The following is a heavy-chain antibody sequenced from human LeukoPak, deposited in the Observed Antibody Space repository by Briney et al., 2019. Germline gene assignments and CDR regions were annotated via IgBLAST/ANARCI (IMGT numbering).Heavy chain of an antibody. CDR2: MNPNSGHT. CDR1: GYTFTSYD. D-gene: IGHD1-26*01. V-gene: IGHV1-8*01. CDR3: ARSIVGVRKRNDY. Sequence: ASVKVSCKASGYTFTSYDIIWVRQTSGQGLEWMGWMNPNSGHTGYAQKFQGRVTMTRTTSISTAYMELTSLTSEDSAVYYCARSIVGVRKRNDYWGQGTLVTVSS. J-gene: IGHJ4*02.